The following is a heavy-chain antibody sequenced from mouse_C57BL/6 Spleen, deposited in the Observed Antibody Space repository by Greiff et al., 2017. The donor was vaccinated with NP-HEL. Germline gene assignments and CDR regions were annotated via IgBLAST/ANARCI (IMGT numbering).Heavy chain of an antibody. Sequence: EVMLVESGGGLVKPGGSLKLSCAASGFTFSDYGMHWVRQAPEKGLEWVAYISSGSSTIYYADTVKGRFTISRDNAKNTLFLQMTSRRAEDTAMYYCAREYDGSTSYYFDYWGQGTTLTVSS. CDR1: GFTFSDYG. J-gene: IGHJ2*01. V-gene: IGHV5-17*01. CDR3: AREYDGSTSYYFDY. CDR2: ISSGSSTI. D-gene: IGHD1-1*01.